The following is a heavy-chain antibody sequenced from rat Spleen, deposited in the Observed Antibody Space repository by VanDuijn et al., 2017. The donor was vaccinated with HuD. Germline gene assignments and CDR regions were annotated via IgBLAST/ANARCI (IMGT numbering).Heavy chain of an antibody. V-gene: IGHV5S23*01. CDR2: ISTGGGNT. CDR3: AREAGIPFHYFDY. CDR1: GFTFSDYA. J-gene: IGHJ2*01. D-gene: IGHD1-4*01. Sequence: EVQLVESGGGFVQPGRSLKLSCAASGFTFSDYAMAWVRQAPTKGLEWVASISTGGGNTYYRDSVKGRFTISRDNAKSTLYLQMDSLRSEDTATYYCAREAGIPFHYFDYWGQGVMVTVSS.